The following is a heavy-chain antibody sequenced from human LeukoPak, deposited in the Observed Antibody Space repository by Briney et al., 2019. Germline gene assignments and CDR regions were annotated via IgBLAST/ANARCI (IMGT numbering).Heavy chain of an antibody. J-gene: IGHJ4*02. Sequence: PGGSLRLSCAASGFSFTTNWMHWVRQTPGKRLEWVAELNEDGTVKYYVDSVKGRFTISRDNAKNSLYLQMNRLRAEDTGVYFRANVPRSPVSYWGRGTLVTVSS. CDR2: LNEDGTVK. CDR3: ANVPRSPVSY. D-gene: IGHD2-15*01. V-gene: IGHV3-7*01. CDR1: GFSFTTNW.